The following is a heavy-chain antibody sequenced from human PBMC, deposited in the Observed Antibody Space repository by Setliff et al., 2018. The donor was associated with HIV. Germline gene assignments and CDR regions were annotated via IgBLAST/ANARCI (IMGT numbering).Heavy chain of an antibody. D-gene: IGHD1-20*01. V-gene: IGHV1-3*01. J-gene: IGHJ4*02. CDR2: INAGNGNT. Sequence: AASVKVSCKASGGIFSRYTIAWVRQAPGQRLEWMGWINAGNGNTKYSQKFQDRVAITSDTSARTAYMELSSLGSEDTAVYYCARGYYNSGNYFEYWGQGTLVTVSS. CDR3: ARGYYNSGNYFEY. CDR1: GGIFSRYT.